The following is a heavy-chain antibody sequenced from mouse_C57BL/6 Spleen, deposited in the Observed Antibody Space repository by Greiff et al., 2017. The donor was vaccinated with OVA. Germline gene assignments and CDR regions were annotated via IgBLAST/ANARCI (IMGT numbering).Heavy chain of an antibody. CDR2: ISSGSSTI. Sequence: EVHLVESGGGLVKPGGSLKLSCAASGFTFSDYGMHWVRQAPEKGLEWVAYISSGSSTIDYADTVKGRFTISRDNAKNTLFLQMTSLRSEDTAMYYCARNHYGSSIFGYWGQGTTLTVSS. CDR1: GFTFSDYG. D-gene: IGHD1-1*01. V-gene: IGHV5-17*01. J-gene: IGHJ2*01. CDR3: ARNHYGSSIFGY.